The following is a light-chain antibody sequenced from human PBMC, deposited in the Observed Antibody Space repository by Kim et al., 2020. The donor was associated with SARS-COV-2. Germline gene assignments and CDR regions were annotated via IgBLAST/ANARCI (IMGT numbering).Light chain of an antibody. J-gene: IGLJ3*02. CDR2: LDS. Sequence: PGQTARITGGPDNVGGEGVNWYQHRPRQAPILVIELDSARPSGIPERFSGSNSANTATLTISRVEDGDESDYYCQLWDGTTDHWVFGGGTQLTVL. CDR3: QLWDGTTDHWV. V-gene: IGLV3-21*02. CDR1: NVGGEG.